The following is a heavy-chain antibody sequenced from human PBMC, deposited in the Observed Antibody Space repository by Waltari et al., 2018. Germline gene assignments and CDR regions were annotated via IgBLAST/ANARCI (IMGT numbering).Heavy chain of an antibody. D-gene: IGHD5-18*01. CDR1: GFPFSAYW. CDR3: ATYLAGDHNGYDAFDI. J-gene: IGHJ3*02. V-gene: IGHV3-74*01. Sequence: EVQLVESGGGLVHPGESLRLSCVASGFPFSAYWMHWVRQAPGKGLVWVSRINRYGSTTQYGDSMKGRFTISRDNARNTLHLQMNSLRAEDSAVYFCATYLAGDHNGYDAFDIWGQGTVVIVSS. CDR2: INRYGSTT.